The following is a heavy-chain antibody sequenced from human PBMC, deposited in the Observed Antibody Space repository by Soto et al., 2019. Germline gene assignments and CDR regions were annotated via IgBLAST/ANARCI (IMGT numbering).Heavy chain of an antibody. J-gene: IGHJ5*02. V-gene: IGHV4-30-4*01. Sequence: PSETLSLTCTVSGDSISSVDHYWSWIRQPPGKGLEWMGYIYHSGSTHYNPSLNSRLTISIDTSTNRFSLNLTSVTAADTAVYSCARLRWETENNWFDPWGQGALVTVSS. CDR1: GDSISSVDHY. D-gene: IGHD1-26*01. CDR2: IYHSGST. CDR3: ARLRWETENNWFDP.